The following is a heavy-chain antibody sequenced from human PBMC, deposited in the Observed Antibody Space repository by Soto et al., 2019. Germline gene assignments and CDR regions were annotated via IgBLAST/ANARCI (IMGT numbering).Heavy chain of an antibody. CDR1: GFTVSSNY. Sequence: GGALRLSCAASGFTVSSNYMSWVRQAPGKGLVWVSRINSDGSSTSYADSVKGRFTISRDNAKNTLYLQMNSLRAEDTAVYYCASVTDSSGSVDYWGQGTLVTVSS. J-gene: IGHJ4*02. V-gene: IGHV3-74*01. D-gene: IGHD3-22*01. CDR2: INSDGSST. CDR3: ASVTDSSGSVDY.